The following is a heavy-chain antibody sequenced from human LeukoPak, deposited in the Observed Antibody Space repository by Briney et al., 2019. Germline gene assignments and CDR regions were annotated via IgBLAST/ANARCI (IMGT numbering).Heavy chain of an antibody. Sequence: PGRSLRLSCAASGFTFSSYGIHWVRQAPGKGLEWVTFISYDGSNKYYADSVKGRFTISRDNSKSTLYLEMNSLRVEDTAVYYCTKVRSGSSNWALRVFDYWGQGALVTVSS. CDR2: ISYDGSNK. J-gene: IGHJ4*02. D-gene: IGHD4-11*01. V-gene: IGHV3-30*18. CDR1: GFTFSSYG. CDR3: TKVRSGSSNWALRVFDY.